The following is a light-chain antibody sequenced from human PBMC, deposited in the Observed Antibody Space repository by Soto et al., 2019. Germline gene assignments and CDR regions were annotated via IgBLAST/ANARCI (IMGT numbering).Light chain of an antibody. CDR2: GAS. CDR1: QSVRTK. J-gene: IGKJ5*01. CDR3: QQYNSWPPIT. V-gene: IGKV3-15*01. Sequence: EIVLTQSPGTLSLSPGERATLSFRASQSVRTKLAWYQQKAGQAPRLLIYGASTRATGIPDRFSGSGSGTEFTLTISSLQSEDFAVYYCQQYNSWPPITFGQGTRLEIK.